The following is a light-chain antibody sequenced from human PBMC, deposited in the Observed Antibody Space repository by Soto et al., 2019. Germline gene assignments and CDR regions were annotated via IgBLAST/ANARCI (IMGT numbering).Light chain of an antibody. CDR2: RNN. V-gene: IGLV1-47*01. J-gene: IGLJ2*01. CDR1: SSNIGSNY. Sequence: QSVLTQPASASGTPGQRVTISCSGSSSNIGSNYVYWYQQLPGTVPQLLIYRNNERPSGVPDRFSGSKSGTSASLAISGLRSEDEDDYYCSAWDDSLSGVVFGGGTKLTVL. CDR3: SAWDDSLSGVV.